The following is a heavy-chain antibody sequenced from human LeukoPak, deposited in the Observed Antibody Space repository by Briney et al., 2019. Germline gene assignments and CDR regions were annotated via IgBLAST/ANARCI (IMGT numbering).Heavy chain of an antibody. CDR1: GYTFSSYG. D-gene: IGHD2-15*01. Sequence: ASVKVSCKASGYTFSSYGISWVRQAPGQGLEWMGWISAYNGNTNYARNLEGRVTMTTDTSTSTAYMELRSLGSDDTAVYYCARDLAGYCSGGSCYQSAIRFDPWGQGTLVTVSS. CDR3: ARDLAGYCSGGSCYQSAIRFDP. V-gene: IGHV1-18*01. CDR2: ISAYNGNT. J-gene: IGHJ5*02.